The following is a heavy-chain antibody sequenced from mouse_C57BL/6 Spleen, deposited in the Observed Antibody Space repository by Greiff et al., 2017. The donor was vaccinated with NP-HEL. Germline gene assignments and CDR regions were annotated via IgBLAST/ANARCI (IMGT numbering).Heavy chain of an antibody. V-gene: IGHV2-2*01. Sequence: QVQLQQSGPGLVQPSQSLSISCTVSGFSLTSYGVHWVRQSPGTGLEWLGVIWSGGSTDYNAAFISRLSISKDNSKSQVFIKMNSLQADDTAIYYCARKDVWGTGTTVTVSS. J-gene: IGHJ1*03. CDR3: ARKDV. CDR2: IWSGGST. CDR1: GFSLTSYG.